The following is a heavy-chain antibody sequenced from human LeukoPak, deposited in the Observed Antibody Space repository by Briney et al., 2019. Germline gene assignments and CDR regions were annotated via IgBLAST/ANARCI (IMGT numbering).Heavy chain of an antibody. J-gene: IGHJ3*02. CDR1: GGSISSYY. CDR3: AREGIAVAGTYIDAFDI. D-gene: IGHD6-19*01. V-gene: IGHV4-4*07. CDR2: IYTSGST. Sequence: SETLSLTCTVSGGSISSYYWSWIRQPAGKGLEWIGRIYTSGSTNYNPSLKSRVTMSVDTSKNQFSLKLSSVTAADTAVYYCAREGIAVAGTYIDAFDIWGQGTMVTVSS.